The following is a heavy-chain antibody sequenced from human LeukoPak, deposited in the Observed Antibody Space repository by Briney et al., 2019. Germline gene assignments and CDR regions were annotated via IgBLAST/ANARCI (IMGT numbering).Heavy chain of an antibody. D-gene: IGHD6-19*01. Sequence: ASVKVSCKASGYTFTGYYMHWVRQAPGQGLEWMGWINPNSGGTNYAQKFQGRVTMTRDTSISTAYMELSSLRSEDTAVYYCARDLTIAVAGNPIDYWGQGTLVTVPS. CDR1: GYTFTGYY. CDR3: ARDLTIAVAGNPIDY. V-gene: IGHV1-2*02. J-gene: IGHJ4*02. CDR2: INPNSGGT.